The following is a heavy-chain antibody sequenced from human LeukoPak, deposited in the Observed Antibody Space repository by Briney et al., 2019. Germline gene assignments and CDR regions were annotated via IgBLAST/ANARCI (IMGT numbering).Heavy chain of an antibody. J-gene: IGHJ4*02. CDR2: IHPDGGVK. V-gene: IGHV3-7*01. D-gene: IGHD3-9*01. Sequence: GGSLRLSCAASGLTFRSYWMSWVRQAPGKGLECVANIHPDGGVKNYVDSGKSRFSISRDNAANSLYLQMNSLRAEDTAVYYCVRGAGFITDYWGQGTLVTVSS. CDR3: VRGAGFITDY. CDR1: GLTFRSYW.